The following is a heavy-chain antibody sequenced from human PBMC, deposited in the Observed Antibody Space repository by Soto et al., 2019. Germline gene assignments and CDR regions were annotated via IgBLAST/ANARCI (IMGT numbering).Heavy chain of an antibody. Sequence: GGSLRLSCAASGFTFSNAWMNWVRQAPGKGLEWVGRIKSKTDGGTTDYAAPVKGRFTISRDDSKNTLYLQMNSLKTEDTAVYYCTTVQRFLEWLFNFDYWGQGTLVTVSS. CDR3: TTVQRFLEWLFNFDY. CDR2: IKSKTDGGTT. V-gene: IGHV3-15*07. CDR1: GFTFSNAW. J-gene: IGHJ4*02. D-gene: IGHD3-3*01.